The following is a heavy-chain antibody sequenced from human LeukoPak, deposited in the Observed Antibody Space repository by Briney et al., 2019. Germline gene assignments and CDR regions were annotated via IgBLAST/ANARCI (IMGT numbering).Heavy chain of an antibody. CDR1: GFTFSSYS. J-gene: IGHJ4*02. V-gene: IGHV3-21*01. Sequence: GGSLRLSCAASGFTFSSYSMNWVRQAPGKGLEWVSSISSSSSYIYHADSVKGRFTISRDNAKNSLYLQMNSLRAEDTAVYYCARDGYSSSWSPGYWGQGTLVTVSS. CDR3: ARDGYSSSWSPGY. CDR2: ISSSSSYI. D-gene: IGHD6-13*01.